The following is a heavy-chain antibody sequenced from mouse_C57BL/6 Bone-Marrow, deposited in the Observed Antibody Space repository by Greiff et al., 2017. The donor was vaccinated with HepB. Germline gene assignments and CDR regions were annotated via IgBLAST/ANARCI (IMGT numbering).Heavy chain of an antibody. J-gene: IGHJ4*01. CDR2: IYPGDGDT. CDR1: GYAFSSSW. Sequence: QVQLQQSGPELVKPGASVKISCKASGYAFSSSWMNWVKQRPGKGLEWIGRIYPGDGDTNYNGKFKGKATLTADKSSSTAYMQLSSLTSEDSAVYFGGYNYAMDYWGQGTSVTVSS. D-gene: IGHD1-3*01. CDR3: GYNYAMDY. V-gene: IGHV1-82*01.